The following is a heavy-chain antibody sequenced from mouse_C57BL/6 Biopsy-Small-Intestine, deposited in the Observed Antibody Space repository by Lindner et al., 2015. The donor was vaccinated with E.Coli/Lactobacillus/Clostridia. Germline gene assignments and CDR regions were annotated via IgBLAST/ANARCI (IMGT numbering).Heavy chain of an antibody. CDR1: GYAFSSSW. V-gene: IGHV1-82*01. J-gene: IGHJ2*01. D-gene: IGHD2-14*01. Sequence: VQLQESGAELMKPGASVKLSCKASGYAFSSSWMNWVKQRPGKGLEWIGRIYPGDGDTTYNGKFKGKATLTADKSSSTAYMQLSSLTSEDSAVYFCARGTRLDYWGQGTTLTVSA. CDR3: ARGTRLDY. CDR2: IYPGDGDT.